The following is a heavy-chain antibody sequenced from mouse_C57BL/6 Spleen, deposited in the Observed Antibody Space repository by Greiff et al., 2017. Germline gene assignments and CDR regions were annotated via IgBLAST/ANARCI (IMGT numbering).Heavy chain of an antibody. D-gene: IGHD3-1*01. CDR1: GFTFSDYY. J-gene: IGHJ4*01. CDR3: ARDRGPLYAMDY. Sequence: DVQLVESEGGLVQPGSSMKLSCTASGFTFSDYYMAWVRQVPEKGLEWVANINYDGSSTYYLDSLKSRFIISRDNAKNILYLQMSSLKSEDTATYYCARDRGPLYAMDYWGQGTSVTVSS. V-gene: IGHV5-16*01. CDR2: INYDGSST.